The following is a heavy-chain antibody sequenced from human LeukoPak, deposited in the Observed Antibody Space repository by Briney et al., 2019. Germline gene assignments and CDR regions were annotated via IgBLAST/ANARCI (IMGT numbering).Heavy chain of an antibody. Sequence: APVKVSCKASGYTFTGYYMHWVRQAPGQGLEWMGWINPNSGGTNYAQKFQGRVTMTRDTSISTAYMELSRLRSDDTAVYYCASVSSDYYYYYYMDVWGKGTTVTVSS. CDR2: INPNSGGT. CDR3: ASVSSDYYYYYYMDV. V-gene: IGHV1-2*02. CDR1: GYTFTGYY. J-gene: IGHJ6*03. D-gene: IGHD6-25*01.